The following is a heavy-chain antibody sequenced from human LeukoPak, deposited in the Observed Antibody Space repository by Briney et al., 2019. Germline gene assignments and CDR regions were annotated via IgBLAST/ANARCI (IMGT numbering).Heavy chain of an antibody. J-gene: IGHJ4*02. CDR3: ARENYYGSGSSPGEFDY. CDR1: GFTFSSYE. CDR2: ISSSGSTI. D-gene: IGHD3-10*01. Sequence: GGSLRLSCAASGFTFSSYEMNWVRQAPGKGLEWVSYISSSGSTIYYADSVKGRFTISRDNAKNSLYLQMNSLRVEDTAVYYCARENYYGSGSSPGEFDYWGQGTLVTVSS. V-gene: IGHV3-48*03.